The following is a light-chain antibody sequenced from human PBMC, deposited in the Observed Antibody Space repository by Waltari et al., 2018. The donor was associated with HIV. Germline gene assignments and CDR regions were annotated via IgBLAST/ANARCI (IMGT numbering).Light chain of an antibody. Sequence: QAGLTQPPSVSKGLRPTATLTCTGDSNNVGNQGATSLQQHQGHPPKLLFYKNNNRPSGISERFSASKSGNTASLTITGLQPEDEADYFCSAWDRSLSAVIFGGGTTLIVL. V-gene: IGLV10-54*04. CDR1: SNNVGNQG. CDR2: KNN. CDR3: SAWDRSLSAVI. J-gene: IGLJ2*01.